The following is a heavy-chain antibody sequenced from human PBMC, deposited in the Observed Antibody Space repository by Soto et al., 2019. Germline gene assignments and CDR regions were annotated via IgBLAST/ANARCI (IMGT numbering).Heavy chain of an antibody. CDR1: GGSFSGYY. D-gene: IGHD2-2*01. Sequence: QVQLQQWGAGLLKPSETLSLTCAVYGGSFSGYYWSWIRQPPGKGLEWIGEINHSGSTNYNPSLKRRVTISVDTSKNQFSLKLSSVTAADTAVYYCARGGHVVVPAAFDYWGQGTLVTVSS. CDR2: INHSGST. CDR3: ARGGHVVVPAAFDY. V-gene: IGHV4-34*01. J-gene: IGHJ4*02.